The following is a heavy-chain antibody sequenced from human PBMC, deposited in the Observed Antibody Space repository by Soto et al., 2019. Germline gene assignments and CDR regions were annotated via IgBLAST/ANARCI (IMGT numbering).Heavy chain of an antibody. V-gene: IGHV4-4*07. CDR3: ARTVGAAYYFDF. Sequence: SETLSLTCNVSGDSMTKYYWSWIRQPAGKGLEWIGRIYTSGSTNYNPSLKSRVTASIDTSNNHFSLNLKSVTAADTAVYYCARTVGAAYYFDFWGQGALVTVSS. J-gene: IGHJ4*02. D-gene: IGHD1-26*01. CDR2: IYTSGST. CDR1: GDSMTKYY.